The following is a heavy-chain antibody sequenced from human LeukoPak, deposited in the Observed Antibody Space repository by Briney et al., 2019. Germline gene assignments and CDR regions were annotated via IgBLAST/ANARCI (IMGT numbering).Heavy chain of an antibody. J-gene: IGHJ4*02. CDR3: VLVGLRLVEFPDY. CDR1: GFTFSNAW. Sequence: KTGGSLRLSCAASGFTFSNAWMTWVRQAPGKGLEWVGRSKGKIDGGTTDYSAPVKGRFTISRDDSKNTLYLQMNSLKTEDTAVYYCVLVGLRLVEFPDYWGQGTLVTVSS. CDR2: SKGKIDGGTT. V-gene: IGHV3-15*01. D-gene: IGHD3-16*01.